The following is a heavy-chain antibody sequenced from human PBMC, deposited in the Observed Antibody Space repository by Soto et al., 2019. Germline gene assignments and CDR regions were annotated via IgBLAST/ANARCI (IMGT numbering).Heavy chain of an antibody. D-gene: IGHD3-22*01. CDR2: ISAYNGNT. J-gene: IGHJ4*02. V-gene: IGHV1-18*01. CDR1: GYTFTSYV. CDR3: ARDWDYYDSSGYYLSGY. Sequence: ASVKVSCKASGYTFTSYVISWVRQAPGQGLEWMGWISAYNGNTNYAQKLQGRVTMTTDTSTSTAYMELRSLRSDDTAVYYCARDWDYYDSSGYYLSGYWGQGTLVTVSS.